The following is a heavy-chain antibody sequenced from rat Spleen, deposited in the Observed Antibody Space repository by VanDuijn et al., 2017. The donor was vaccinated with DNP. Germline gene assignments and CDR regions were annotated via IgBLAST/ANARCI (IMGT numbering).Heavy chain of an antibody. J-gene: IGHJ2*01. Sequence: EVQLVQSGGGLVQPGRSLKLSCAASGFTFNNYGMAWVRQAPTKGLEWVASITNSGDITFYRDSVKGRFTISRNNAKSTLDLQMDSLRSEDTATYYCTTLGPYYFDYWGQGVMVTVSS. CDR3: TTLGPYYFDY. V-gene: IGHV5S13*01. CDR1: GFTFNNYG. CDR2: ITNSGDIT.